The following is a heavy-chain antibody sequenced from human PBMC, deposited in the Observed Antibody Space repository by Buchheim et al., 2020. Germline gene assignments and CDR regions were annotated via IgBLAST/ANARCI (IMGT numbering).Heavy chain of an antibody. V-gene: IGHV1-3*05. CDR3: ARGHGDSGYVLGY. Sequence: QVQLVQSGAEEKKPGASVKVSCKASGYTFTSHAMHWVRQAPGQRLEWLGWINPGNGNAIYSQNFQGRVTFTRDTSASTAYMEVSSLRSEDTAVYYCARGHGDSGYVLGYWGQGTL. J-gene: IGHJ4*02. CDR1: GYTFTSHA. D-gene: IGHD5-12*01. CDR2: INPGNGNA.